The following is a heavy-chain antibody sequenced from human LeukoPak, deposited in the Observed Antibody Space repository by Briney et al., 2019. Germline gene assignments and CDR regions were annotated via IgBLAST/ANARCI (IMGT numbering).Heavy chain of an antibody. CDR2: IYYSGST. CDR1: GGSISSGDYY. CDR3: AGLLNDSSSWYGMRYYYYGMDV. D-gene: IGHD6-13*01. J-gene: IGHJ6*02. Sequence: SQTLSLTCTVSGGSISSGDYYWSWIRQPPGKGLEWIGYIYYSGSTYYNPSLKSRVTISVDTSKNQFSLNLSSVTAADTAVYYCAGLLNDSSSWYGMRYYYYGMDVWGQGTTVTVSS. V-gene: IGHV4-30-4*01.